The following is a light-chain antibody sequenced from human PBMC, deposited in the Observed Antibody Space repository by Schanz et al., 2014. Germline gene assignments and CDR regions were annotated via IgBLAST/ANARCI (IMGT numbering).Light chain of an antibody. Sequence: LVLTQSPSASASLGASVKLTCTLSSGHSSYDIAWHQQQPEKGPRYLMKLNSDGSHNKGDGIPDRFSGSSSGAERYLTISSLQSEDEADYYCQTWGTGIRVFGGGTKLTVL. J-gene: IGLJ3*02. CDR3: QTWGTGIRV. CDR1: SGHSSYD. CDR2: LNSDGSH. V-gene: IGLV4-69*01.